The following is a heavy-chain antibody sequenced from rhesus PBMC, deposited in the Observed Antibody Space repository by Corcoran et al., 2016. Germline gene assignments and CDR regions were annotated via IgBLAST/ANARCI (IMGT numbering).Heavy chain of an antibody. CDR1: GYSISSGYG. D-gene: IGHD4-23*01. CDR3: ARGTVTTRFDY. Sequence: QLQLQESGPGLVKPSETLSLTCAVSGYSISSGYGWSWLRQPPGKGLEWIGYISYSGSTSNNPSRKGRVTISIDTSKNQFALKLSSVTAADTAVYYCARGTVTTRFDYWGQGVLVTVSS. J-gene: IGHJ4*01. V-gene: IGHV4-122*02. CDR2: ISYSGST.